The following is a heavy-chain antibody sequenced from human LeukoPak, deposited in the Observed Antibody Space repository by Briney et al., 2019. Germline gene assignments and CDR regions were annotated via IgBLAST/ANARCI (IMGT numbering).Heavy chain of an antibody. CDR1: GFTFSSYG. V-gene: IGHV3-30*02. D-gene: IGHD3-3*01. J-gene: IGHJ4*02. CDR2: IRYDGSNK. Sequence: GGSLRLSCAASGFTFSSYGMHWVRQAPGKGLEWVAFIRYDGSNKYYADSVKGRFTISKDHSKNTLYLQMNSLRGEDTAVYYCAKDLEVRVGGDYWGQGTLVTVS. CDR3: AKDLEVRVGGDY.